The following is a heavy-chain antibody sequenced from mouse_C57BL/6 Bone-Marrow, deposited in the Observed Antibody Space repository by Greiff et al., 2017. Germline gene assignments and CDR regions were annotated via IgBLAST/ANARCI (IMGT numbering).Heavy chain of an antibody. CDR3: TTNYYGSSPWFAY. Sequence: EVKLVESGAELVRPGASVKLSCTASGFNIKDDYMHWVKQRPEQGLEWIGWIDPENGDTAYDSKFQGKATITADTSSNTAYLQRSSLTSEDTAVYYCTTNYYGSSPWFAYWGQGTLVTVSA. J-gene: IGHJ3*01. CDR2: IDPENGDT. V-gene: IGHV14-4*01. D-gene: IGHD1-1*01. CDR1: GFNIKDDY.